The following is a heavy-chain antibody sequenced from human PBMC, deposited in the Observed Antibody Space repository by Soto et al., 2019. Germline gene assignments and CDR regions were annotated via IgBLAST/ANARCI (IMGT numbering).Heavy chain of an antibody. J-gene: IGHJ4*02. Sequence: SETLSLTCTVSGGSISGYYWSWIRQPPGKRLEWIGYIYYTGSTNYNPSIRSRVTISIDTSKNQFSLKLSSVTAADTVVYYCARYPRLDYWGQGTLVTVSS. CDR3: ARYPRLDY. V-gene: IGHV4-59*08. CDR2: IYYTGST. CDR1: GGSISGYY.